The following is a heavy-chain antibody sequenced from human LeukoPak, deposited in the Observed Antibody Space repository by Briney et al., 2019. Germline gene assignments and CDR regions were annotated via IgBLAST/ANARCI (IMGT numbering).Heavy chain of an antibody. CDR1: GFTFSSSD. J-gene: IGHJ1*01. CDR3: ARSPHPRGYDGGAEYFQH. CDR2: IGTVGDT. Sequence: GGSLRLSCAASGFTFSSSDMHWVRQVIGKGLEWVSAIGTVGDTYYSGSVKGRFTISRENAKNSLYLQMNSLRAEDTAVYYCARSPHPRGYDGGAEYFQHWGQGTLVTVSS. V-gene: IGHV3-13*01. D-gene: IGHD5-12*01.